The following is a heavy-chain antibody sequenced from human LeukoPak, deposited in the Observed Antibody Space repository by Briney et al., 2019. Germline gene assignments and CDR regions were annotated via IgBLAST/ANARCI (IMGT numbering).Heavy chain of an antibody. CDR1: GFTFSSYA. Sequence: GGSLRLSCAASGFTFSSYAMHWVRRAPGKGLEYASAISSNGGSTYYANSVKGRFTISRDNSKNTLYLQMGSLRAEDMAVYYCARYSSGFDYWGQGTLVTVSS. V-gene: IGHV3-64*01. CDR3: ARYSSGFDY. CDR2: ISSNGGST. D-gene: IGHD6-19*01. J-gene: IGHJ4*02.